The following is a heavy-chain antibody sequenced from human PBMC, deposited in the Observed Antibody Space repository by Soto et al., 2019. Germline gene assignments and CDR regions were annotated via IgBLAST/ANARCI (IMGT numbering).Heavy chain of an antibody. V-gene: IGHV3-74*01. J-gene: IGHJ6*03. CDR1: GFPLSSYW. CDR2: VKYDGTIT. CDR3: ARGALGGYYVDV. Sequence: EVQLVESGGGSVQPGESLRLSCAVSGFPLSSYWIHWVRQAPGKGLVWVSRVKYDGTITNYADSLRGRLSISRDNAKNTVYLQMNSLRVEDTAVYYCARGALGGYYVDVWGKGTTVTVSS. D-gene: IGHD3-16*01.